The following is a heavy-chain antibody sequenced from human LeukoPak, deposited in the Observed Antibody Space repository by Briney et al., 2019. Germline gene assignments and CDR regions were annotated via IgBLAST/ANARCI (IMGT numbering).Heavy chain of an antibody. D-gene: IGHD3-10*01. CDR2: IYYSGST. V-gene: IGHV4-39*07. CDR1: GGSISSSSYY. CDR3: ARFQGEYYYGSGTYY. Sequence: SETLSLTCTASGGSISSSSYYWGWIRQPPGKGLEWIGSIYYSGSTYYNPSLKSRVTISVDTSKNQFSLKLSSVTAADTAVYYCARFQGEYYYGSGTYYWGQGTLVTVSS. J-gene: IGHJ4*02.